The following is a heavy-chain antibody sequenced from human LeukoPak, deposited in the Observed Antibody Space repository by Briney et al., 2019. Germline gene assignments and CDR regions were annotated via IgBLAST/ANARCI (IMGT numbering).Heavy chain of an antibody. CDR3: ARDGDSSGWYNWFDP. J-gene: IGHJ5*02. D-gene: IGHD6-19*01. CDR1: GGTFSIYA. Sequence: ASVKVSCKASGGTFSIYAISWVRQAPGQGLEWMGGIIPIFGTANYAQKFQGRVTITADESTSTAYMELSSLRSEDTAVYYCARDGDSSGWYNWFDPWGQGTLVTVSS. CDR2: IIPIFGTA. V-gene: IGHV1-69*13.